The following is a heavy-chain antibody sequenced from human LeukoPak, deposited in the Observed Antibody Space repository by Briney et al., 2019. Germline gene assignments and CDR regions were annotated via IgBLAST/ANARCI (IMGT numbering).Heavy chain of an antibody. Sequence: GGSLRLSCAASGFTFSNAWMSWVRQAPGKGLEWVTFISYDGTNKYYGDSVKGRFTISRDNSKNALSLQMNSLRPDDTPVYYCARPRTDVLWELPCDLWGRGTLVTVSS. D-gene: IGHD1-26*01. CDR3: ARPRTDVLWELPCDL. V-gene: IGHV3-30*03. CDR1: GFTFSNAW. CDR2: ISYDGTNK. J-gene: IGHJ2*01.